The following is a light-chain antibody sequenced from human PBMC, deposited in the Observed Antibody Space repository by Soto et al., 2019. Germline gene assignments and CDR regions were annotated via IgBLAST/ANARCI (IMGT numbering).Light chain of an antibody. J-gene: IGKJ4*01. Sequence: DIRMTQSPSTLSASVGDRVTITCRASETISYWLAWLQLKPGKAPKVLIYKASTLGSGVPSRFSGSGSGTEFTLTITSLQPDDVATYYRQHYNSYPLTFGGGTKVEIK. V-gene: IGKV1-5*03. CDR2: KAS. CDR3: QHYNSYPLT. CDR1: ETISYW.